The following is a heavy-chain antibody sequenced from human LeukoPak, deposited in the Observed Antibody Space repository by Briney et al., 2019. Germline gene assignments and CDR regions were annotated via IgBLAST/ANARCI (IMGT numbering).Heavy chain of an antibody. D-gene: IGHD3-3*01. CDR3: ARDQAYYDFWSGYYDYYYYMDV. Sequence: PSETLSLTCTVSGGSISSSSYYWGWIRQPPGKGLEWIGSIYTSGSTNYNPSLKSRVTISVDTSKNQFSLKLSSVTAADTAVYYCARDQAYYDFWSGYYDYYYYMDVWGKGTTVTVSS. CDR1: GGSISSSSYY. CDR2: IYTSGST. J-gene: IGHJ6*03. V-gene: IGHV4-39*07.